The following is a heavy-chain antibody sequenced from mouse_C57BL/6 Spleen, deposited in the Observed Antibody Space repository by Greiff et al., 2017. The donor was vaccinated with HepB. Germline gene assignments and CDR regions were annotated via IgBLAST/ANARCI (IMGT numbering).Heavy chain of an antibody. CDR1: GFNIKDDY. D-gene: IGHD2-1*01. CDR3: TSSTMVPY. Sequence: VQLKESGAELVRPGASVKLSCTASGFNIKDDYMHWVKQRPEQGLEWIGWIDPENGDTEYASKFQGKATITADTSSNTAYLQLSSLTSEDTAVYYCTSSTMVPYWGQGTSVTVSS. CDR2: IDPENGDT. V-gene: IGHV14-4*01. J-gene: IGHJ4*01.